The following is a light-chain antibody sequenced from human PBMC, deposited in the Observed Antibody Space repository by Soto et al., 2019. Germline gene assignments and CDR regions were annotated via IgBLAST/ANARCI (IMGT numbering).Light chain of an antibody. CDR1: QSVSSY. V-gene: IGKV3-11*01. Sequence: EIVLTQSPSTLSLSPGQRATLACRASQSVSSYLAWYQQKHGQAPRLLIYDASNRATGIPARFSGGGSGTDFNLTISRLETEDFATYYCQHFKSFPITFGQGTRLEIK. J-gene: IGKJ5*01. CDR3: QHFKSFPIT. CDR2: DAS.